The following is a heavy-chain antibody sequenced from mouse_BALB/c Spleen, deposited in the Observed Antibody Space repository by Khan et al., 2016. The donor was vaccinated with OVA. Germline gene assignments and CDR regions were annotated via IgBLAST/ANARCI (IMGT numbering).Heavy chain of an antibody. J-gene: IGHJ2*01. Sequence: EVELVESGGGLVKPGGSLKLSCAASGFTFNNYAMSWVRPTPEQRLEWVATVSSGGSYTYYPASVKGRFTISRDNAKNTPYLQLSSLMSEDTAMYYWARQGGIYDGPFDYWGQGTTLTVSS. CDR2: VSSGGSYT. CDR1: GFTFNNYA. CDR3: ARQGGIYDGPFDY. D-gene: IGHD2-3*01. V-gene: IGHV5-9-3*01.